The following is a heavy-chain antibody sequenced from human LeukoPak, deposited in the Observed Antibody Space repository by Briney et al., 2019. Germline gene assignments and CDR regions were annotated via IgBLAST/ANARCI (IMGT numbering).Heavy chain of an antibody. V-gene: IGHV3-74*01. Sequence: GGSLRLSCVASGFTFSSYWMHWVRQAPGKGLVWVSRINSDGGSTNYADSVKGRFTISRNNAKNTLYLQMNSLRAEDTAVYYCAKSPGYYYYGMDVWGQGTTVTVSS. CDR1: GFTFSSYW. CDR3: AKSPGYYYYGMDV. J-gene: IGHJ6*02. CDR2: INSDGGST. D-gene: IGHD1-14*01.